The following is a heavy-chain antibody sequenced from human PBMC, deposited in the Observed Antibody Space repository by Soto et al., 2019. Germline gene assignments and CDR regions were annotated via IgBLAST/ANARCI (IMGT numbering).Heavy chain of an antibody. J-gene: IGHJ3*02. D-gene: IGHD5-12*01. CDR1: GGSISPYF. V-gene: IGHV4-4*07. Sequence: QVQLQESGPGLVKPSETLSLTCTVSGGSISPYFWSWIRQPAGKGLEWIGRMYATGTTNYNPSLKSRVSMSIDTSENQFSLKLRSATAADTAVYYCARDGGYTGYEQGNPFDIWGQGTMVSVSS. CDR2: MYATGTT. CDR3: ARDGGYTGYEQGNPFDI.